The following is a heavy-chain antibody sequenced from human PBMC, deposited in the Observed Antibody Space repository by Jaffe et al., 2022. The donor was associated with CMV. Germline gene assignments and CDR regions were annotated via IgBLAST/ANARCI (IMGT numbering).Heavy chain of an antibody. CDR3: AKDFAEGRPTQIDY. Sequence: EVQLVESGGVVVQPGGSLRLSCAASGFTFDDYTMHWVRQAPGKGLEWVSLISWDGGSTYYADSVKGRFTISRDNSKNSLYLQMNSLRTEDTALYYCAKDFAEGRPTQIDYWGQGTLVTVSS. CDR1: GFTFDDYT. V-gene: IGHV3-43*01. D-gene: IGHD3-10*01. CDR2: ISWDGGST. J-gene: IGHJ4*02.